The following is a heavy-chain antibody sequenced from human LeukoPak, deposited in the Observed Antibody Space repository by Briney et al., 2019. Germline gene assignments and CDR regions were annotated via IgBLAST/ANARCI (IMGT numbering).Heavy chain of an antibody. Sequence: GASVKVSCKVSGYTLTELSMHWVRQAPGKGLEWMGGFDPEDGETIYAQKFQGRVTMTEDTSTDTAYMELSSLRSEDTAVYYCARDLLEYYDSSGYYWGAFDIWGQGTMVTVSS. J-gene: IGHJ3*02. CDR1: GYTLTELS. CDR3: ARDLLEYYDSSGYYWGAFDI. CDR2: FDPEDGET. V-gene: IGHV1-24*01. D-gene: IGHD3-22*01.